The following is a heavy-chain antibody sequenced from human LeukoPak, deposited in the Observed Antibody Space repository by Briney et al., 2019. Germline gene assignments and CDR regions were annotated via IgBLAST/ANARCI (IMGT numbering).Heavy chain of an antibody. D-gene: IGHD3-22*01. Sequence: GGSLRLSCAASVFSVSSNYMSWVRQAPGKGLEWVSAISGSGGSTYYADSVKGRFTISRDNSKNTLYLQMNSLRAEDTAVYYCAKDSLSGYYDYWGQGTLVTVSS. CDR2: ISGSGGST. J-gene: IGHJ4*02. V-gene: IGHV3-23*01. CDR3: AKDSLSGYYDY. CDR1: VFSVSSNY.